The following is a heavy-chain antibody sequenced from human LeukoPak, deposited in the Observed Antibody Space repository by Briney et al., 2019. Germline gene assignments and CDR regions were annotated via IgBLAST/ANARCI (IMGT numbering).Heavy chain of an antibody. Sequence: PGGSLRLSCAASGFTFSSYAMSWVRQAPGKGLEWVSAISGSGGSTYYADSVNGRFTISRDNSKNTLYLQINSLRAEDTAVYYCAKYRRYVPRFDYWGQGTLVTVSS. J-gene: IGHJ4*02. D-gene: IGHD3-9*01. CDR1: GFTFSSYA. V-gene: IGHV3-23*01. CDR2: ISGSGGST. CDR3: AKYRRYVPRFDY.